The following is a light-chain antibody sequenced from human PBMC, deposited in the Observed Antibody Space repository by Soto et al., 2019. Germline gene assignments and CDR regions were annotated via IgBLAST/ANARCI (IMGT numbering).Light chain of an antibody. CDR1: QSFSSN. CDR2: GTS. CDR3: HQRQRWPRT. V-gene: IGKV3-15*01. Sequence: ELVMTQSPATLSVSPGERASLSCRASQSFSSNVAWYQQKPGQAPRPLIYGTSTRVTGIPARFSGSGSGTEFTLTITRLEPEDFAFYYCHQRQRWPRTFGQGTKVDIK. J-gene: IGKJ1*01.